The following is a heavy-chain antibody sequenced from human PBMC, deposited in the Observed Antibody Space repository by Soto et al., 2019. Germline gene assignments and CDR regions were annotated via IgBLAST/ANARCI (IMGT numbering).Heavy chain of an antibody. CDR3: ATYYFGSGSYYRFDN. Sequence: ASVKVSCKASGYAFSFGFSWVRQAPGQGLEWMGWISASDGSTNSASKFRGRISMTTDTSTHTAYLDLLSLTSDDTAMYFCATYYFGSGSYYRFDNWGQGTRVTVLL. V-gene: IGHV1-18*01. D-gene: IGHD3-10*01. CDR1: GYAFSFG. CDR2: ISASDGST. J-gene: IGHJ4*02.